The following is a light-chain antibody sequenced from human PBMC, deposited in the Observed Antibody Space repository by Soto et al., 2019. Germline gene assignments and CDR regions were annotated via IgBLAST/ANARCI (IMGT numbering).Light chain of an antibody. J-gene: IGKJ4*01. CDR1: QDISSH. Sequence: IQLTQSPSSLSAPVGDSVTITCRASQDISSHLAWYQQKPGKAPKVLIYAASTLESGIPSRFSGSGSGTDFTLTISSLKAEDFATYYCQQVKSFLPLTFGGGTKVDIK. CDR3: QQVKSFLPLT. V-gene: IGKV1-9*01. CDR2: AAS.